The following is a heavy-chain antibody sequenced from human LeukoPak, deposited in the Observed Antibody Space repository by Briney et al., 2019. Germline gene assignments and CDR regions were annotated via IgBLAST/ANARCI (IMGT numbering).Heavy chain of an antibody. D-gene: IGHD3-9*01. J-gene: IGHJ5*02. CDR2: INHSGST. CDR1: GGSFSGYY. V-gene: IGHV4-34*01. CDR3: ARDSESRYFDWLVHTNWFDP. Sequence: SETLSLTCAVYGGSFSGYYWSWIRQPPGKGLEWIGEINHSGSTNYNPSLKSRVTISVDTSKNQFSLKLSSVTAADTAVYYCARDSESRYFDWLVHTNWFDPWGQGTLVTVSS.